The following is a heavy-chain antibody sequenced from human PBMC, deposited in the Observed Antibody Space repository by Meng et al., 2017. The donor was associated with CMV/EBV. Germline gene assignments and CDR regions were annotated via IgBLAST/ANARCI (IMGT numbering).Heavy chain of an antibody. CDR1: GFTFSSYS. Sequence: GESLKISCAASGFTFSSYSMNWVRQAPGRGLEWVSSISSSSSYIYYADSVKGRFTISRDNAKNSLYLQMNSLRAEDTAVYYCARGYYGSGSYSPSFDYWGQGTLVTVSS. CDR2: ISSSSSYI. D-gene: IGHD3-10*01. CDR3: ARGYYGSGSYSPSFDY. J-gene: IGHJ4*02. V-gene: IGHV3-21*01.